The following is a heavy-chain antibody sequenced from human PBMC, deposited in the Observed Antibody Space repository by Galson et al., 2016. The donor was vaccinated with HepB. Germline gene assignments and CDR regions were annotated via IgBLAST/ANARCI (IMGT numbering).Heavy chain of an antibody. CDR3: AKGEYYYGSGSRSFDY. CDR1: GFTFSSYS. J-gene: IGHJ4*02. V-gene: IGHV3-48*04. CDR2: ISSGSSTI. Sequence: SLRLSCAASGFTFSSYSMNWVRQAPGKGLEWVSYISSGSSTIFYADSVKGRFTISRDNAKNSLYLQMNSMRSEDTALYYCAKGEYYYGSGSRSFDYWGQGTLVTVSS. D-gene: IGHD3-10*01.